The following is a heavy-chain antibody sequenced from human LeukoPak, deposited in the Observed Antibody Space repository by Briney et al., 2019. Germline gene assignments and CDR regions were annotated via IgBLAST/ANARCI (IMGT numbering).Heavy chain of an antibody. V-gene: IGHV3-30*02. CDR1: GFTFSSYG. D-gene: IGHD2-21*01. J-gene: IGHJ4*02. CDR3: AKGGDLLLGD. CDR2: ILYDGSNK. Sequence: GGSQRLSCAASGFTFSSYGMHWVGQAPGKGLEWWAFILYDGSNKYYADSVKGRFTISRDNSKNTLYLQMNSLRSEDTAVYYCAKGGDLLLGDWGQGTLVTVSS.